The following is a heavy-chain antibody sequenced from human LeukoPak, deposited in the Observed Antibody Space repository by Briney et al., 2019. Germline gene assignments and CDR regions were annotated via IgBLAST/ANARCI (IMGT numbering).Heavy chain of an antibody. CDR2: IYPGDSDT. J-gene: IGHJ4*02. CDR1: GYSFTSYW. CDR3: ATSTKSIAVAYYFDY. Sequence: GESLQISCQGSGYSFTSYWIGWVRQMPGKGLEWMGIIYPGDSDTRYSPSFQGQVTISADKSISTAHLQWSSLKASDTAMYYCATSTKSIAVAYYFDYWGQGTLVTVSS. V-gene: IGHV5-51*01. D-gene: IGHD6-19*01.